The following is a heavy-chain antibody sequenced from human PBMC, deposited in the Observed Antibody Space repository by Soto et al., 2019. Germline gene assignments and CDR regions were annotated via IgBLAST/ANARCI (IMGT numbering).Heavy chain of an antibody. V-gene: IGHV1-69*04. CDR1: GGTFSSYT. D-gene: IGHD1-26*01. Sequence: GASVKVSCKASGGTFSSYTISWVRQAPGQGLEWMGRIIPILGIANYAQKFQGRVTITADKSTSTAYMELSSLRPEDTAVYYCARDVGPPRNYYYYGMDVWGQGTTVTSP. CDR3: ARDVGPPRNYYYYGMDV. J-gene: IGHJ6*02. CDR2: IIPILGIA.